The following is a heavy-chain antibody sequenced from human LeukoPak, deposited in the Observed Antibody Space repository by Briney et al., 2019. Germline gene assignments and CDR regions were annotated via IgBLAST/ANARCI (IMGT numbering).Heavy chain of an antibody. CDR2: ISYDGKDK. CDR3: AKARGSGFQRGDAFDV. V-gene: IGHV3-30*02. Sequence: PGGSLRLSCATSGFTFSKFGMHWVRQAPGKGLQGVAFISYDGKDKYYADSVKGRITISRDNSKSTLYVEVDSLSSDDTAVYYCAKARGSGFQRGDAFDVWGQGTWVTVSS. D-gene: IGHD6-19*01. CDR1: GFTFSKFG. J-gene: IGHJ3*01.